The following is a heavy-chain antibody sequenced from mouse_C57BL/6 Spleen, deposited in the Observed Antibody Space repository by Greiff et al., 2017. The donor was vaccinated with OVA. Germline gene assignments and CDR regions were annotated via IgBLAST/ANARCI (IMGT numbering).Heavy chain of an antibody. D-gene: IGHD1-1*01. Sequence: VQLVESGAELMKPGASVKLSCKATGYTFTGYWIEWVKQRPGHGLEWIGEILPGSGSTNYNEKFKGKATFTADTSSNTAYMQLSSLTTEDSAIYYCASFITTVVDGAWFAYWGQGTLVTVSA. CDR3: ASFITTVVDGAWFAY. V-gene: IGHV1-9*01. CDR1: GYTFTGYW. CDR2: ILPGSGST. J-gene: IGHJ3*01.